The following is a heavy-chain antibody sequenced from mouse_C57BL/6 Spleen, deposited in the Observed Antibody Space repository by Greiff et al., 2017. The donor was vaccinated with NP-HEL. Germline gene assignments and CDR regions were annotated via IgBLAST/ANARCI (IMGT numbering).Heavy chain of an antibody. CDR3: TRDKGYYGSKDWDEFAY. Sequence: EVQRVESGEGLVKPGGSLKLSCAASGFTFSSYAMSWVRQTPEKRLEWVAYISSGGDYIYYADTVKGRFTISRDNARNTLYLQMSSLKSEDTAMYYCTRDKGYYGSKDWDEFAYWGQGTLVTVSA. D-gene: IGHD1-1*01. V-gene: IGHV5-9-1*02. J-gene: IGHJ3*01. CDR2: ISSGGDYI. CDR1: GFTFSSYA.